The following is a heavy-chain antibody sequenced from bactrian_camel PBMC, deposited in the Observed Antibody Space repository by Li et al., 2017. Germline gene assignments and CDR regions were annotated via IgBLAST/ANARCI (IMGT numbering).Heavy chain of an antibody. CDR2: IYTGGGST. CDR3: ATEGSWLPPSD. Sequence: HVQLVESGGGSVQTGESLTLSCKTPWNILRDNCMGWFRQAPGKQREPVAIIYTGGGSTSYADSVKGRFTISRDNDKKTLYLRLSSLKTEDTAMYYCATEGSWLPPSDWGQGTQVTVS. CDR1: WNILRDNC. D-gene: IGHD2*01. J-gene: IGHJ4*01. V-gene: IGHV3S54*01.